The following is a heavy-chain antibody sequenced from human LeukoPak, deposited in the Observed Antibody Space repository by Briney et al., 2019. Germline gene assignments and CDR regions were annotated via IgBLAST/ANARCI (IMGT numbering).Heavy chain of an antibody. CDR1: GYTFTSYG. V-gene: IGHV1-18*01. Sequence: ASVKVSCKASGYTFTSYGISWVRQAPGQGLEWMGWISAYNGNTNYAQKLQGRVTMTRDTSTSTVYMELSSLRSEDTAVYYCARVLSAWFGDQTPFYYYYYGMDVWGQGTTVTVSS. J-gene: IGHJ6*02. CDR2: ISAYNGNT. CDR3: ARVLSAWFGDQTPFYYYYYGMDV. D-gene: IGHD3-10*01.